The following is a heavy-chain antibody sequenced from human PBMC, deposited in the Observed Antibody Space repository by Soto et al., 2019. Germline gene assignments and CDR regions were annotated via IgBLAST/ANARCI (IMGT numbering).Heavy chain of an antibody. CDR2: IWYDGSNK. V-gene: IGHV3-33*01. CDR1: GFTFSSYG. J-gene: IGHJ3*02. D-gene: IGHD1-7*01. CDR3: ERAFRQLELPGDFDI. Sequence: GGSLRLSCAASGFTFSSYGMHWVRQAPGKGLEWVAVIWYDGSNKYYADSVKGRFTISRDNSKNTLYLQMNSLRAEDTAVYYCERAFRQLELPGDFDIWGQGTMVTVSS.